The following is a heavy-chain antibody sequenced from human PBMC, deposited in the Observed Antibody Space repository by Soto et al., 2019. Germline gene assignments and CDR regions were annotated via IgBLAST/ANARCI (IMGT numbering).Heavy chain of an antibody. Sequence: QVQLVQSGAEVKKPGSSVKVSCKASGGTLSSYAISWVRQAPGQGLEWMGGIIPIFGTANYAQKFQGRVTITADESTSTAYMELSSLRSEDTAVYYCASHGRQLVDYYYGMDVWGQGTTVTVSS. CDR1: GGTLSSYA. J-gene: IGHJ6*02. CDR2: IIPIFGTA. CDR3: ASHGRQLVDYYYGMDV. D-gene: IGHD6-6*01. V-gene: IGHV1-69*12.